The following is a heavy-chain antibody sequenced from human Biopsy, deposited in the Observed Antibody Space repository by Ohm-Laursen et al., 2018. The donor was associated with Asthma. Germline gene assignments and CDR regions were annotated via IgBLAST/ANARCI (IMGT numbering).Heavy chain of an antibody. Sequence: GASVKASCKISGYSITDLSMHWVRQAPGQGLEWMGGHDHEEGGTVNARRFQGRVTMTEDTSTDTAYMELSSLSSDDTAVYYCASDFPKDYVRYNFQFWGQGTLVTVSS. V-gene: IGHV1-24*01. CDR3: ASDFPKDYVRYNFQF. CDR2: HDHEEGGT. J-gene: IGHJ4*02. CDR1: GYSITDLS. D-gene: IGHD4-17*01.